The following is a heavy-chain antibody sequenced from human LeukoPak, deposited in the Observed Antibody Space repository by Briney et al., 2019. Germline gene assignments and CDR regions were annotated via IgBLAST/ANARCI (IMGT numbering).Heavy chain of an antibody. J-gene: IGHJ4*02. V-gene: IGHV3-23*01. CDR1: GFTFSSYA. Sequence: GGSLRLSCAASGFTFSSYAMSWVRRAPGKGLEWVSAISGSGGSTYYADSVKGRFTISRDNSKNTLYLQMNSLRAEDTAVYYCAKDLGKMVNLIDYWGQGTLVTVSS. CDR2: ISGSGGST. CDR3: AKDLGKMVNLIDY. D-gene: IGHD5-18*01.